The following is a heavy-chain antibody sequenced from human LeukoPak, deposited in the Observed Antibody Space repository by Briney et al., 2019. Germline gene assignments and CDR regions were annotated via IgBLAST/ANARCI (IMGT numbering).Heavy chain of an antibody. CDR1: GYSFTSYW. J-gene: IGHJ3*02. CDR2: IYPGDSDT. CDR3: ATNTMFRGIHAFDI. Sequence: GESLKISCKGSGYSFTSYWIGWVRQMPGKGLECMGIIYPGDSDTRYGPSFQGQVTISADKSISTAYLQWSSLKASDSAMYYCATNTMFRGIHAFDIWGQGTMVTVSS. V-gene: IGHV5-51*01. D-gene: IGHD3-10*01.